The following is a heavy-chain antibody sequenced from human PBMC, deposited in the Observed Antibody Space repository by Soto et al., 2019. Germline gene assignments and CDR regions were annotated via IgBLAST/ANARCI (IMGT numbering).Heavy chain of an antibody. V-gene: IGHV3-30*18. D-gene: IGHD6-19*01. CDR3: AKLEGSVPVDGDWFDP. CDR1: GFSFSSHG. J-gene: IGHJ5*02. Sequence: QVQLVESGGGVVQPGRSLRLSCAASGFSFSSHGMHWVRQAPGRGLEWVAVISHDGSFKSYADSLRGRFTVSRDNSKNTLYLQIHSLRPEDTAVYYYAKLEGSVPVDGDWFDPWGQGTLVTVSS. CDR2: ISHDGSFK.